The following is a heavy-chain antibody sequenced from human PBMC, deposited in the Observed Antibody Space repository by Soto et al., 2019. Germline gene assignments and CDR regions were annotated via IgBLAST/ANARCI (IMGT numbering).Heavy chain of an antibody. CDR2: ISYDGSNK. V-gene: IGHV3-30-3*01. Sequence: QVQLVESGGGVVQPGRSLRLSCAASGFTFSSYAMHWVRQAPGKGLEWVAVISYDGSNKYYADSVKGRFTISRDNSKNTLYLQMXXXXXXXXXXXXXXXXXXXXXXXWYIKDAFDIWGQGTMVTVSS. D-gene: IGHD1-1*01. CDR1: GFTFSSYA. CDR3: XXXXXXXXXXWYIKDAFDI. J-gene: IGHJ3*02.